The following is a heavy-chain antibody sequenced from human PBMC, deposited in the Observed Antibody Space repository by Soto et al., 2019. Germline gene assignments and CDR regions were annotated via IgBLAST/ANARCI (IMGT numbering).Heavy chain of an antibody. D-gene: IGHD3-3*01. CDR3: ARVGSLGLLEWLPVPYYYMDV. J-gene: IGHJ6*03. V-gene: IGHV3-11*01. CDR1: GFTFSDYY. Sequence: GGSLRLSCAASGFTFSDYYMSWIRQAPGKGLEWVSYISSSGSTIYYADSVKGRFTISRDNAKNSLYLQMNSLRAEDTAVYYCARVGSLGLLEWLPVPYYYMDVWGKGTTVTVSS. CDR2: ISSSGSTI.